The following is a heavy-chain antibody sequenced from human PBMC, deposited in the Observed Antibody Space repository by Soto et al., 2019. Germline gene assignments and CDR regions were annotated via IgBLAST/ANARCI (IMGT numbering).Heavy chain of an antibody. Sequence: ASVKVSCTVSGYTLTELSMHWVRQAPGKGLEWMGGFDPEDGETIYAQKFQGRVTMTEDTSTDTAYMELSSLRSEDTAVYYCATGGLELRGAFDIWGQGTMVTVSS. J-gene: IGHJ3*02. CDR1: GYTLTELS. CDR2: FDPEDGET. CDR3: ATGGLELRGAFDI. V-gene: IGHV1-24*01. D-gene: IGHD1-7*01.